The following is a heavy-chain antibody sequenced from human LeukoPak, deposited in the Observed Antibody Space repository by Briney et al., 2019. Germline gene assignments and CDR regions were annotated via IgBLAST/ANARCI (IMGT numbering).Heavy chain of an antibody. CDR3: ARVGLSSGWFFDY. V-gene: IGHV4-30-4*01. CDR2: IYYSGST. CDR1: SGSISSGDYY. J-gene: IGHJ4*02. Sequence: SPPLSLTCTVSSGSISSGDYYWSWIRQPPGKGLAWIWYIYYSGSTYYTPSLKSRVTISLDTSKNQFSLKLSSVTAADTAVYYCARVGLSSGWFFDYWGQGTLVTVSS. D-gene: IGHD6-19*01.